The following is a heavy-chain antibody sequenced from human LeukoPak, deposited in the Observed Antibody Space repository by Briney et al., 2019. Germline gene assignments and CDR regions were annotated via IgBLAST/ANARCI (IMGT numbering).Heavy chain of an antibody. CDR2: INPNSGGA. CDR3: ARAASNSWTYYFDY. J-gene: IGHJ4*02. V-gene: IGHV1-2*02. D-gene: IGHD6-13*01. CDR1: GYTFTSYG. Sequence: ASVKVSCKASGYTFTSYGISWVRQPPGQGLEWMGWINPNSGGANFAQSFQGRVTITTDTSIGTAYMELSRLKSDDTAVYYCARAASNSWTYYFDYWGQGTLVTVSS.